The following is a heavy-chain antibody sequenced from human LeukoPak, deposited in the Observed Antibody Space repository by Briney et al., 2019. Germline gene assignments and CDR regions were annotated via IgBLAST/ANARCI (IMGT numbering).Heavy chain of an antibody. J-gene: IGHJ5*02. CDR1: GFTFSSYE. D-gene: IGHD3-10*01. CDR2: VRFDGNEK. Sequence: GGSLRLSCAASGFTFSSYEMHWVRQAPGKGLEWVAFVRFDGNEKYYAESVKGRFTISKDTSRNTLYLQMNSLRAEDTAMYYCAKDLMRDRWFGESWGQGTLVTVSS. CDR3: AKDLMRDRWFGES. V-gene: IGHV3-30*02.